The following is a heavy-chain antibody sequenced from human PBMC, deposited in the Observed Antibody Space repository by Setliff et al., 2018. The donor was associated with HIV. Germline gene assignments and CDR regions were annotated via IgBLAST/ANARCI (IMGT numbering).Heavy chain of an antibody. V-gene: IGHV4-39*07. CDR1: GGSISSSSYY. CDR2: IYYSGST. J-gene: IGHJ3*02. CDR3: ARSETSYCSGGSCPPGAFDI. Sequence: KPSETLSLTCTVSGGSISSSSYYWGWIRQPPGKGLEWIGSIYYSGSTYYNPSLKSRVTISVDTSKNQFSLKLTSVSAADTAVYYCARSETSYCSGGSCPPGAFDIWGQGTMVTVSS. D-gene: IGHD2-15*01.